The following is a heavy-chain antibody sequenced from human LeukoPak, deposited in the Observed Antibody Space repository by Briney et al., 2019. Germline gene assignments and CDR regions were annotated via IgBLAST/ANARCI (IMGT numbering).Heavy chain of an antibody. CDR1: GGSISSGDYY. Sequence: SQTLSLTCTVSGGSISSGDYYWSWIRQPPGKGLEWFGYIYYSGSTYYNPSLKSRVTISVDTSKNQFSLKLSSVTAADTAVYYCARVHPYCGGDCYPNWFDPWGQGTLVTVSS. CDR2: IYYSGST. D-gene: IGHD2-21*02. J-gene: IGHJ5*02. CDR3: ARVHPYCGGDCYPNWFDP. V-gene: IGHV4-30-4*01.